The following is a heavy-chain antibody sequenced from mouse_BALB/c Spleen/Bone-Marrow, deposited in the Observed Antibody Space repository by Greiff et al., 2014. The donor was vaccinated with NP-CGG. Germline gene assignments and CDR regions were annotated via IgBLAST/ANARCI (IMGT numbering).Heavy chain of an antibody. J-gene: IGHJ2*01. D-gene: IGHD1-1*01. CDR3: AREVYGVFFDS. V-gene: IGHV14-3*02. Sequence: EVQLQQSGAELVKPGASVKLSCTASGFNIKDTFMHWVKQRPEQGLEWIGKIAPPNDNTKYNQDFKGKATITVDTSSSTAYMQLSSLTSEDSAVYYCAREVYGVFFDSWGQGTTLTVSS. CDR1: GFNIKDTF. CDR2: IAPPNDNT.